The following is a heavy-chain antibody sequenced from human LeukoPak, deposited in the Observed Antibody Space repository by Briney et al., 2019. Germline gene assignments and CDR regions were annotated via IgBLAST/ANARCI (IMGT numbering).Heavy chain of an antibody. CDR2: ISTNTGNP. J-gene: IGHJ6*03. CDR1: GYTFTSYA. D-gene: IGHD4-17*01. V-gene: IGHV7-4-1*02. Sequence: ASVKVSCKASGYTFTSYAMNWVRQAPGQGLEWMGWISTNTGNPTYAQGFTGRFVFSLDTSVSTAYLHITSLKADDTAVYYCARDQTTVTRDYYYYYMDVWGKGTTVTVSS. CDR3: ARDQTTVTRDYYYYYMDV.